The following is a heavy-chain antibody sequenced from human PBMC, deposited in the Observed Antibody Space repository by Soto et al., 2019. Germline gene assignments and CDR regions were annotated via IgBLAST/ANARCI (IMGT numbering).Heavy chain of an antibody. D-gene: IGHD2-15*01. CDR1: GFTFSSYW. V-gene: IGHV3-74*01. J-gene: IGHJ6*02. Sequence: EVQLVESGGGLVQPGGSLRLSCAASGFTFSSYWMHWVRQAPGEGLVWVSRINSDGRSTSYADSVKGRFTISRDNAKNTLYLQMNSLRVEDTAVSYCAREGRGVVVPGGMDVWGQGTTVTVPS. CDR2: INSDGRST. CDR3: AREGRGVVVPGGMDV.